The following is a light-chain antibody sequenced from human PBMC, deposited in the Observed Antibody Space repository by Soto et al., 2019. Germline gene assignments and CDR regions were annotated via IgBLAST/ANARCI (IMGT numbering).Light chain of an antibody. J-gene: IGKJ2*01. CDR1: QSVSSN. CDR3: QQYNNWPLYT. V-gene: IGKV3-15*01. CDR2: GAS. Sequence: EIVMTQSPATLSVSPGERATLSCRASQSVSSNLAWYQQKPCQAPRLLIYGASTRATGIPARFSGSGSGPEFTLTISSLQSEDFAVYYSQQYNNWPLYTFGQGTKLEIK.